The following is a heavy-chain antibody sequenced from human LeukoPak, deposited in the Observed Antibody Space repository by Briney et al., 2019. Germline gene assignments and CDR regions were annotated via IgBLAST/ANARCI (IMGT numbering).Heavy chain of an antibody. CDR1: GFTFSNYA. CDR2: INWNGGST. D-gene: IGHD2-15*01. CDR3: ARNRGGSFNWFDP. V-gene: IGHV3-20*01. Sequence: GGSLRLSCAASGFTFSNYAMSWVRQAPGKGLEWVSGINWNGGSTGYADSVKGRFTISRDNAKNSLYLQMNSLRAEDTALYHCARNRGGSFNWFDPWGQGTLVTVSS. J-gene: IGHJ5*02.